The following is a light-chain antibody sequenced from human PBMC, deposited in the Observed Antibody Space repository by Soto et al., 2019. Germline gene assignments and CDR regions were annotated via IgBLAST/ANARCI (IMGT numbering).Light chain of an antibody. CDR1: SSDVGYYDY. V-gene: IGLV2-8*01. CDR3: SSYAGSNNFV. J-gene: IGLJ1*01. Sequence: QSVLTQPRSVSGSPGQSVTISCTGTSSDVGYYDYVSWYQQHPGKAPKLVIYEVTKRPSGVPDRVSASKSGNTASLTVSGLRAEDEADYYCSSYAGSNNFVFGSGTKGTVL. CDR2: EVT.